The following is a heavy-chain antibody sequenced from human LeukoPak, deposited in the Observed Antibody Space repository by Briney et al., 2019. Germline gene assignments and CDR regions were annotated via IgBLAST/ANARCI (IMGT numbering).Heavy chain of an antibody. D-gene: IGHD3-9*01. Sequence: PSETLSLTCTVSGGSMSNSSYYWGWIRQPPGKGLEWIVSIYYTGSTYYTPSCKSRISISADTSKNQFSLKVISVTAADTAVYYCARFLAGTRHFLFYYYMDVWGKGTTVTIPS. CDR1: GGSMSNSSYY. CDR3: ARFLAGTRHFLFYYYMDV. CDR2: IYYTGST. J-gene: IGHJ6*03. V-gene: IGHV4-39*01.